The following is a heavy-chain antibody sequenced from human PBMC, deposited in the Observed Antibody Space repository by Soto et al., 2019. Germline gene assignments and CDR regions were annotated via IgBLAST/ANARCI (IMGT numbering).Heavy chain of an antibody. J-gene: IGHJ5*02. D-gene: IGHD3-22*01. V-gene: IGHV4-31*03. CDR3: ARRDRSGFSYWLDT. Sequence: SEPLSLTCTVSGGSISSGDYYWCWIRQHPGKGLEWIGTIYFSGTTYYNPPLKSRVTISVDTSKNQYALNLSSVTAADTAVYYCARRDRSGFSYWLDTWGQGTLVTVSS. CDR2: IYFSGTT. CDR1: GGSISSGDYY.